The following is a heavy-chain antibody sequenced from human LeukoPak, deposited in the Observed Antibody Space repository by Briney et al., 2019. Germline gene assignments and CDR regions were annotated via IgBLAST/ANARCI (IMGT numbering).Heavy chain of an antibody. J-gene: IGHJ4*02. V-gene: IGHV3-33*01. D-gene: IGHD3-22*01. CDR1: GFTFSSYG. CDR3: ASGSYYDSSLPFDY. Sequence: GRSLILSCAASGFTFSSYGMHRVRQAPGKVLEWVAVIWYDGSNKYYADSVKGRFTISRDNSKNTLYLQMNSLRAEDTAVYYCASGSYYDSSLPFDYWGQGTLVTVSS. CDR2: IWYDGSNK.